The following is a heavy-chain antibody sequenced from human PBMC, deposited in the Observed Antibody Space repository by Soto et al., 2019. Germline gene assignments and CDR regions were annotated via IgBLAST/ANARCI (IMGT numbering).Heavy chain of an antibody. CDR3: GHGRGVVDWNDGDFDF. V-gene: IGHV2-5*02. J-gene: IGHJ4*02. CDR2: IYWDDDK. CDR1: GFSLTARPMG. D-gene: IGHD1-1*01. Sequence: QITLKESGPTLVKPTETLTLTCSFSGFSLTARPMGVGWIRQPPGKALECLALIYWDDDKRYNPSLRSRLAITKDDSKNHVVITMTNVYLMDKAKYVCGHGRGVVDWNDGDFDFWGQGTLVTVSS.